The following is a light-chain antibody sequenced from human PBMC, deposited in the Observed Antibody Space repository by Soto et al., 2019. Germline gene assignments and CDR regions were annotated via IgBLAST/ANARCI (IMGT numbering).Light chain of an antibody. J-gene: IGLJ1*01. CDR2: EVT. CDR3: CSFVDTGTYL. Sequence: QSVLTQPASVSGSPGQSITISCAGTRDDIGAYDYVSWYQQHLGNAPKLLVYEVTNRPSGVSDRFSGSKSGNTASLTISGLQSDGEADYYCCSFVDTGTYLFGSGTKVTVL. V-gene: IGLV2-14*01. CDR1: RDDIGAYDY.